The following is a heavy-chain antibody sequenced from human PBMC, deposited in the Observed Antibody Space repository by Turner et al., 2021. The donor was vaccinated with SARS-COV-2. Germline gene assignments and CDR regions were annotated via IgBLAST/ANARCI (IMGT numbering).Heavy chain of an antibody. CDR3: ARVGIAAAGPTFYYYYYGMDV. CDR1: GFTFSRYW. CDR2: IKSDGRST. D-gene: IGHD6-13*01. J-gene: IGHJ6*02. V-gene: IGHV3-74*01. Sequence: EVQLVESGGGLVQPGGSLRLSCAASGFTFSRYWMHWVRQAPGKGLVWVSRIKSDGRSTSYADSVKGRFTISRDNAKNTLYLQMNSLRAEDTAVYYCARVGIAAAGPTFYYYYYGMDVWGQGTTVTVSS.